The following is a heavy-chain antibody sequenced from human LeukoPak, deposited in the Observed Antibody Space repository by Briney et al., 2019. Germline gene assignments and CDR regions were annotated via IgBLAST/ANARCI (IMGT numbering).Heavy chain of an antibody. CDR2: ISSSSSYI. J-gene: IGHJ4*02. CDR3: ARVYGGKRWELDY. Sequence: GGSLRLSCAASGVTFSSYSMNWVRQAPGKGLEWVSSISSSSSYIYYVDSVKGRFTISRDNANNSLYLQMNSLRAEDTAVYYCARVYGGKRWELDYWGQGTLVTVSS. V-gene: IGHV3-21*01. CDR1: GVTFSSYS. D-gene: IGHD4-23*01.